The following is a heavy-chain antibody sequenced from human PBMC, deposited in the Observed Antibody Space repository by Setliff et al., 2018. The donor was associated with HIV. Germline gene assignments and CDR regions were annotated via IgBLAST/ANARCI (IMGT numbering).Heavy chain of an antibody. Sequence: KASETLSLTCTVSGDSINSGDSYWTWIRHHPGKGLEWIGYIYYSGNTYYNPSLTSRVAISVDTSNNQFSLRLTSVTAEGTAIYYCASMIRGINSPIDFWGQGTLGTVSS. CDR3: ASMIRGINSPIDF. J-gene: IGHJ4*02. V-gene: IGHV4-30-4*01. CDR1: GDSINSGDSY. D-gene: IGHD3-10*01. CDR2: IYYSGNT.